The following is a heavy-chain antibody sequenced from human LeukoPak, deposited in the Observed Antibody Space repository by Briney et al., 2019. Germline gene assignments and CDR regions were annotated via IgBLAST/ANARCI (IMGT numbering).Heavy chain of an antibody. D-gene: IGHD2-21*02. CDR1: GFTFSSYA. Sequence: GGSLRLSCAASGFTFSSYAMSWVRQAPGKGLEWVSAISGSGGSTYYADSVKGRFTISRDNSKNTLYLQMNSLRAEDTAVYYCAKDSGAYCGGDCYHTLFYFDYWGQGTLSPSPQ. J-gene: IGHJ4*02. CDR2: ISGSGGST. CDR3: AKDSGAYCGGDCYHTLFYFDY. V-gene: IGHV3-23*01.